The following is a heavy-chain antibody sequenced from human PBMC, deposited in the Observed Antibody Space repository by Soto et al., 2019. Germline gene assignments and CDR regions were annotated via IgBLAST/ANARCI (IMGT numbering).Heavy chain of an antibody. CDR2: VNHSGST. Sequence: QVQLQQWGAGLLKPSETLSLTCAVYGGSFSGYYWSWIRQPPGKGLEWIGEVNHSGSTNYNPSLKSRVTVSVDTSKNQFSLKLSSVTAADTAVYYCARGWSRLVIIRCDPWGQGTLVTVSS. CDR1: GGSFSGYY. J-gene: IGHJ5*02. V-gene: IGHV4-34*01. CDR3: ARGWSRLVIIRCDP. D-gene: IGHD3-9*01.